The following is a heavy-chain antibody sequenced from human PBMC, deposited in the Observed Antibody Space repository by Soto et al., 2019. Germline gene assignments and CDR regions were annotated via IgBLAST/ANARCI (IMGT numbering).Heavy chain of an antibody. CDR2: ISYDGSNK. Sequence: QVQLVESGGGVVQPGRSLRLSCAASGFTFSSYAMHWVRQAPGKGLEWVAVISYDGSNKYYADSVKGRFTISRDNSKNTLYLQMNSLRAEDTAVYYCARDRGSLGIVGATVYYYYYGMDVWGQGTTVTVSS. J-gene: IGHJ6*02. V-gene: IGHV3-30-3*01. D-gene: IGHD1-26*01. CDR3: ARDRGSLGIVGATVYYYYYGMDV. CDR1: GFTFSSYA.